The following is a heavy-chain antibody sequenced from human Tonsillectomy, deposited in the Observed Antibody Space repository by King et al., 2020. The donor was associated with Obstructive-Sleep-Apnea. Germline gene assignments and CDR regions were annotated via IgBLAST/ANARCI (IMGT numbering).Heavy chain of an antibody. V-gene: IGHV3-30*02. CDR2: IRYDGSNK. Sequence: VQLVQSGGGVVQPGRSLRLSCAASGFTFSSYGMHWVRQAPGKGLEWVAFIRYDGSNKYYADSVKGRFIISRDNSKNTLYLQMNGLRAEDTAVYYCAKVGVDTAMAFDYWGQGTLVTVSS. CDR1: GFTFSSYG. CDR3: AKVGVDTAMAFDY. D-gene: IGHD5-18*01. J-gene: IGHJ4*02.